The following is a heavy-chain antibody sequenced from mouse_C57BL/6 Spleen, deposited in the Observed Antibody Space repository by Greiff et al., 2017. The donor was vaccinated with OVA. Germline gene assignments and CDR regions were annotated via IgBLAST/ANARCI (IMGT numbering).Heavy chain of an antibody. J-gene: IGHJ2*01. CDR3: ARGATTVVMDY. Sequence: VQLQQSGAELVKPGASVKISCKASGYAFSSYWMNWVKQRPGKGLEWIGQIYPGDGDTNYNGKFKGKATLTADKSSSTAYMQLSSLTSEDSAVYFCARGATTVVMDYWGQGTTLTVSS. D-gene: IGHD1-1*01. V-gene: IGHV1-80*01. CDR2: IYPGDGDT. CDR1: GYAFSSYW.